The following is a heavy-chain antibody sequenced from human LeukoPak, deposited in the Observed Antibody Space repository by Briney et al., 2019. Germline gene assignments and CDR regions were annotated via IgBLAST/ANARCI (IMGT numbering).Heavy chain of an antibody. V-gene: IGHV3-23*01. CDR1: GFTFSSYA. J-gene: IGHJ4*02. CDR3: ARSRGPGNHYFDY. Sequence: GGSLRLSCAASGFTFSSYAMSWVRQAPRKGLEWVSTSSDTTYYTDSVKGRFTISRDTSKNTLYLQMNSLGAADTAVYYCARSRGPGNHYFDYWGQGALITVSS. D-gene: IGHD4-23*01. CDR2: SSDTT.